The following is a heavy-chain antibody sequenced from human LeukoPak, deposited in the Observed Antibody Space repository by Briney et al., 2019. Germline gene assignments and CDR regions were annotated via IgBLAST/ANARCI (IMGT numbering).Heavy chain of an antibody. CDR2: VDPEDGET. V-gene: IGHV1-24*01. Sequence: ASVKVSCKASGHTLTEISMHWVRQAPGKGFERMGGVDPEDGETIYAQKFQGRVTMTDDPSTDTAYMELSSLRSEDMAVYYCVTHFDSSGPDAFDIWGQGT. CDR3: VTHFDSSGPDAFDI. D-gene: IGHD3-22*01. CDR1: GHTLTEIS. J-gene: IGHJ3*02.